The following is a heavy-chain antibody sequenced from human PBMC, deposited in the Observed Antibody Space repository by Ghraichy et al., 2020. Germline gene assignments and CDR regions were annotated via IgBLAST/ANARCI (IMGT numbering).Heavy chain of an antibody. J-gene: IGHJ2*01. CDR3: ARAPSSFRPRPGRIFDL. Sequence: SETLSLTCAVYGGSFSGYYWSWIRQPPGKGLEWIGEINHSGSTNYNPSLKSRVTISVDTSKNQFSLKLSSVTAADTAVYYCARAPSSFRPRPGRIFDLWGRGTLVTVSS. CDR2: INHSGST. D-gene: IGHD3-10*01. CDR1: GGSFSGYY. V-gene: IGHV4-34*01.